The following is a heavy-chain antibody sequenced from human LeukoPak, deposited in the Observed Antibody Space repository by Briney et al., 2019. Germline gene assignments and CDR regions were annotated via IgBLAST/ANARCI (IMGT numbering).Heavy chain of an antibody. V-gene: IGHV4-61*02. J-gene: IGHJ3*02. Sequence: PSETLSLTCSVSGVSISSGNYYWSWLRQPAGKGLEWIGRIYTSGSTNYNPSLKSRVTMSVDTSKNQFSLKLSSVTAADTAVYYCARYLPAATNDAFDIWGQGTMVTVSS. D-gene: IGHD2-2*01. CDR3: ARYLPAATNDAFDI. CDR2: IYTSGST. CDR1: GVSISSGNYY.